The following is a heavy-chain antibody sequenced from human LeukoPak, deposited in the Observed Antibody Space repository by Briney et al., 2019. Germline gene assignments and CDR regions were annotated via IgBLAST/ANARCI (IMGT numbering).Heavy chain of an antibody. CDR1: GASISTNTHY. V-gene: IGHV4-39*01. D-gene: IGHD7-27*01. J-gene: IGHJ4*02. CDR3: MRHASGEPPRY. Sequence: PSESLSLTSIVSGASISTNTHYWGWARQPPGKGLEWIASIHHTGTPYYNPSLKSRVTISVDTSKNQFSLQFSSVIAADTAVYYCMRHASGEPPRYWGQGTLVTASS. CDR2: IHHTGTP.